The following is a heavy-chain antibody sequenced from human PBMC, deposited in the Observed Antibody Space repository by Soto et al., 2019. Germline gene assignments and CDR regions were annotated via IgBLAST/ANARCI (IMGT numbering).Heavy chain of an antibody. Sequence: EVQLLQSGGDLVQPGGSLRLSCAASGFTFSAYAMSWVRQAPGKGLEWVSAISGRGDRTYYADSVKGRFTISRDSSDNTLYLQMNSLRAEDTAIYYCAKDRMYYYGSGSLRYLDYWGQGTLVIVSS. CDR1: GFTFSAYA. D-gene: IGHD3-10*01. J-gene: IGHJ4*02. V-gene: IGHV3-23*01. CDR3: AKDRMYYYGSGSLRYLDY. CDR2: ISGRGDRT.